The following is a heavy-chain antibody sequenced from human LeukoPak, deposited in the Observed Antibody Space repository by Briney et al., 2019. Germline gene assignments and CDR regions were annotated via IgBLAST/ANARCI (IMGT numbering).Heavy chain of an antibody. CDR2: IIPIFGTA. CDR1: GGTFSSYA. V-gene: IGHV1-69*05. J-gene: IGHJ6*03. D-gene: IGHD6-6*01. CDR3: ARSTTIPEYSSPKYYYYYYMDV. Sequence: SVKVSSKASGGTFSSYAISWVRQAPGQGLEWMGGIIPIFGTANYAQKFQGRVTITTDESTSTAYMELSSLRSEDTAVYYCARSTTIPEYSSPKYYYYYYMDVWGKGTTVTVSS.